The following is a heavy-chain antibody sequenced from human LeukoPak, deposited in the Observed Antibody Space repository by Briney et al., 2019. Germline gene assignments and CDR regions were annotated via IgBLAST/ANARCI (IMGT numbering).Heavy chain of an antibody. Sequence: SETLSLTCAVYGGSFSGYYWSWIRQPPGKGLEWIGEINHSGSTNYNPSLKSRVTISVDTSKNQFSLKLSSVTAADTAVYYCARRDILTGEYQGAWFRKLYNWFDPWGQGILVTVSS. CDR3: ARRDILTGEYQGAWFRKLYNWFDP. D-gene: IGHD3-9*01. CDR1: GGSFSGYY. CDR2: INHSGST. V-gene: IGHV4-34*01. J-gene: IGHJ5*02.